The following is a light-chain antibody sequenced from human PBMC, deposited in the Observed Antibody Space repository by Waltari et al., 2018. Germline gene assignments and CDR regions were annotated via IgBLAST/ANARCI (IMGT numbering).Light chain of an antibody. CDR3: SSYAGSNNVGI. CDR2: DAD. Sequence: SALTQPPSASGSPGQSVTISCTGASRDIGAYTHVSWYQHYPGKAPKLIIYDADKRRSGVPDQFSGSKSGDTASLTVSGLQTEDEADYYCSSYAGSNNVGIFGGGTKLTVL. CDR1: SRDIGAYTH. V-gene: IGLV2-8*01. J-gene: IGLJ2*01.